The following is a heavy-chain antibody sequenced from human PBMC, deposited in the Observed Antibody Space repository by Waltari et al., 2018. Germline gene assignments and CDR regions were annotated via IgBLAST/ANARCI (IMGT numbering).Heavy chain of an antibody. V-gene: IGHV4-4*07. CDR3: ARAHRGDWHYDSSGYFDY. D-gene: IGHD3-22*01. CDR2: IYTSGST. Sequence: QVQLQESGPGLVKPSETLSLTCTVSGGSISSYYWSWIRQPAGKGLEWIGRIYTSGSTNSNPSLNGRVTMSLDTSKNQFSLKLSSVTAADTAVYYCARAHRGDWHYDSSGYFDYWGQGTLVTVSS. J-gene: IGHJ4*02. CDR1: GGSISSYY.